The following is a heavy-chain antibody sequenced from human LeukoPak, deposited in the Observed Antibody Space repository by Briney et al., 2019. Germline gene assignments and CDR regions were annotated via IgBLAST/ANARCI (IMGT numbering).Heavy chain of an antibody. CDR1: GFTVSSNY. J-gene: IGHJ3*02. Sequence: GGSLRLSCAVSGFTVSSNYMSWVRQAPGKGLEWVSAISGSGGSTYYADSVKGRFTISRDNSKNTLYLQMNSLRAEDTAVYYCAKGHSFYGDYDAFDIWGQGTMVTVSS. V-gene: IGHV3-23*01. CDR2: ISGSGGST. D-gene: IGHD4-17*01. CDR3: AKGHSFYGDYDAFDI.